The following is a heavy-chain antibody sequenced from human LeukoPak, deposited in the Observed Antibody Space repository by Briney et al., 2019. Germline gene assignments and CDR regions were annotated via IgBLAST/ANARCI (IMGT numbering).Heavy chain of an antibody. CDR3: ARARGYCSSTSCYPFDI. V-gene: IGHV1-18*01. CDR2: ISAYNGNT. Sequence: ASVKVSCKASGGTFISYGISWVRQAPGQGLEWMGWISAYNGNTNYAQKLQGRVTMTTDTSTSTAYMELRSLRSDDTAVYYCARARGYCSSTSCYPFDIWGQGTMVTVSS. D-gene: IGHD2-2*01. CDR1: GGTFISYG. J-gene: IGHJ3*02.